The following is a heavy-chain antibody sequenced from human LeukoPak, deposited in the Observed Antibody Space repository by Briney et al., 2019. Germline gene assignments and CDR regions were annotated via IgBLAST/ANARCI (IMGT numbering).Heavy chain of an antibody. CDR1: GFTVSNDY. V-gene: IGHV3-53*01. Sequence: GGSLRLSCAASGFTVSNDYMSWVRQAPGKGLEWVSVIFSGGDTYYRDSVKGRFTISRDNPKNTVDLQMNSLRADDTAVYYCARVVVAVTNRFDPWGQGTLVTVSS. CDR2: IFSGGDT. CDR3: ARVVVAVTNRFDP. D-gene: IGHD2-15*01. J-gene: IGHJ5*02.